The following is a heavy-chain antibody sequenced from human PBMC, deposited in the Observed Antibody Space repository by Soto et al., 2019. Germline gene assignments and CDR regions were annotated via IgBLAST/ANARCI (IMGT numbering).Heavy chain of an antibody. D-gene: IGHD3-22*01. CDR1: GFTFSSYA. Sequence: RRLSCAASGFTFSSYAMHWVRQAPGKGLEWVAVISYDGSNKYYADSVKGRFTISRDNSKNTLYLQMNSLRAEDTAVYYCARVYYYDSSGYSDYRGQGTLVTVSS. CDR3: ARVYYYDSSGYSDY. J-gene: IGHJ4*02. V-gene: IGHV3-30-3*01. CDR2: ISYDGSNK.